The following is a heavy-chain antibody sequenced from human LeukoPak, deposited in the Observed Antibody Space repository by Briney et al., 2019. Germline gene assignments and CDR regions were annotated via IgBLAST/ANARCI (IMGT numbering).Heavy chain of an antibody. J-gene: IGHJ4*02. CDR3: ARGGLTFGGN. Sequence: SGTLSLTCAVSGGPISSGNWWSWVRPPPGKGLEWIGEISHSGNINYSPSLKSRVTISLDKSKNQFSLKLTSVTTADTAVYYCARGGLTFGGNWGQGTLVTVSS. D-gene: IGHD1-14*01. V-gene: IGHV4-4*02. CDR2: ISHSGNI. CDR1: GGPISSGNW.